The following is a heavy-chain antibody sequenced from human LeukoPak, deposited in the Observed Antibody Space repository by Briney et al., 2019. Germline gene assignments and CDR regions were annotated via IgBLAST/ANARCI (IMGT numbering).Heavy chain of an antibody. V-gene: IGHV3-30-3*01. CDR1: GFTFSSYA. Sequence: GGSLRLSCAASGFTFSSYAMHWVRQAPGKGLEWVAVTSYDGSNKYYADSVKGRFTISRDNSKNTLYLQMNSLRAEDTAVYYCARVIFGSYAIDYWGQGTLVTVSS. D-gene: IGHD1-26*01. CDR3: ARVIFGSYAIDY. CDR2: TSYDGSNK. J-gene: IGHJ4*02.